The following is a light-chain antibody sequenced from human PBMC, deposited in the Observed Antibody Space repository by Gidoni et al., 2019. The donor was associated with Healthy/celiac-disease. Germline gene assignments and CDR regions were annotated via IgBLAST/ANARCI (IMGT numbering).Light chain of an antibody. CDR3: MQALQTPRT. J-gene: IGKJ3*01. CDR2: LGS. Sequence: DIVMPQFPLPLPVTPGEPASISCRSSQSLLHSNGYNYVDWYLQKPGQTPQLLIYLGSNRASGVPDRFSGRGSGTDVTLKISKVEAEDVGVYYCMQALQTPRTFXPXTKVDIK. V-gene: IGKV2-28*01. CDR1: QSLLHSNGYNY.